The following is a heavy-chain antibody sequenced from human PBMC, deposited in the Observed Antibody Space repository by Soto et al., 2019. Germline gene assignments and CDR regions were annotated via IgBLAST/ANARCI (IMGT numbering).Heavy chain of an antibody. CDR2: ISGSGGST. Sequence: LRLSCAASGFTFSSFGMHWVRQAPRKGLEWVSAISGSGGSTYYADSVKGRFTISRDNSKNTLYLQMNSLRAEDTAVYYCANRIAAAGNNYWGQGTLVTVSS. D-gene: IGHD6-13*01. CDR1: GFTFSSFG. J-gene: IGHJ4*02. V-gene: IGHV3-23*01. CDR3: ANRIAAAGNNY.